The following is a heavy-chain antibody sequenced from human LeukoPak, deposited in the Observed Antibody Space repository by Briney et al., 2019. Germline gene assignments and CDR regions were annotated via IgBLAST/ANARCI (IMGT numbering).Heavy chain of an antibody. V-gene: IGHV1-24*01. D-gene: IGHD4-23*01. CDR1: GYTLTELS. Sequence: ASVKVSCKVYGYTLTELSMHWVRQAPGKGLEWMGGFDPEDGETIYAQKFQDRITMTEDTSTVTAYMELRSLTSEDTAVYYCARDYGGNSGWFDPWGQGTLVTVSS. J-gene: IGHJ5*02. CDR3: ARDYGGNSGWFDP. CDR2: FDPEDGET.